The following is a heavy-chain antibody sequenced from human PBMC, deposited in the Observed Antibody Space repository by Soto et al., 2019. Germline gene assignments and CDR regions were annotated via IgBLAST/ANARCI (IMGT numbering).Heavy chain of an antibody. Sequence: GGSLRLSCSASGFTFSRYAVYWVRQAPGKGLEYVSAISGNGGNTYYADSVKGRFTISRDNSKNTLYLQMSSLRAEDTAVYCCVKAAVTDGGWRGFDYWGQGTLVTVSS. CDR3: VKAAVTDGGWRGFDY. J-gene: IGHJ4*02. D-gene: IGHD6-19*01. V-gene: IGHV3-64D*08. CDR2: ISGNGGNT. CDR1: GFTFSRYA.